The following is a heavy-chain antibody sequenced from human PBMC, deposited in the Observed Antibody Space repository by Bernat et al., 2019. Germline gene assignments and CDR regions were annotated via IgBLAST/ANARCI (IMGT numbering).Heavy chain of an antibody. CDR1: GGSVSSSTYY. D-gene: IGHD2-2*01. CDR2: VYYSGST. CDR3: ARHRLSQAMAMPYRFDP. V-gene: IGHV4-39*01. J-gene: IGHJ5*02. Sequence: QLQLQESGPGLVKPSETLSLTCTVSGGSVSSSTYYWGWIRQPPGMGLEWIGSVYYSGSTYYNPSLKSRVTISIDTSKNQFSMRLSSVTAADTAVYYCARHRLSQAMAMPYRFDPWGQGNLVTVYS.